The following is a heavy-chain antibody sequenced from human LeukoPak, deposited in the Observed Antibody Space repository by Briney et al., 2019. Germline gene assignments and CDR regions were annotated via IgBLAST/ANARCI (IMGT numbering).Heavy chain of an antibody. D-gene: IGHD3-22*01. CDR2: IFHSGST. V-gene: IGHV4-38-2*02. J-gene: IGHJ4*02. CDR1: GYSISSDYY. Sequence: SETLSLTCTVSGYSISSDYYWGWIRQPPGKGLEWIGSIFHSGSTYYNTSLKSRVTISIDTSKNQFSLKLSSVTAEDTAVYYCAREPPSYYDSSGSYYWGQGTLVTVSS. CDR3: AREPPSYYDSSGSYY.